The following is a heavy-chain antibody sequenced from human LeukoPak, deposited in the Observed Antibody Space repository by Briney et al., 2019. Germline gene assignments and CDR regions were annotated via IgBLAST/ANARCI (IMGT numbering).Heavy chain of an antibody. V-gene: IGHV1-2*02. CDR2: INPNTGGT. D-gene: IGHD2-8*01. CDR3: ARSAENCNNGVCFTDYYMDV. Sequence: ASVKVSCKASGYTFTDNFIHWVRQAPGQGLEWMGWINPNTGGTNYAQMFQGRVTMTRDTSISTAYMELSSLTSHDTAVYFCARSAENCNNGVCFTDYYMDVWGKGTTVTVSS. J-gene: IGHJ6*03. CDR1: GYTFTDNF.